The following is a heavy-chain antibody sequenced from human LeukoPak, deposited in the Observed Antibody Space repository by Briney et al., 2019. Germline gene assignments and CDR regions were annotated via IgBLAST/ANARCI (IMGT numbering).Heavy chain of an antibody. D-gene: IGHD5-18*01. Sequence: SETLSLTCTVSGGSISSGGYYWSWIRQHPGKGPEWIGYIYYSGSTYYNPSLKSRVTISVDTSKNQFSLKLSSVTAADTAVYYCARDRHGVDTAMVIPTWGQGTLVTVSS. CDR2: IYYSGST. CDR1: GGSISSGGYY. CDR3: ARDRHGVDTAMVIPT. J-gene: IGHJ4*02. V-gene: IGHV4-31*03.